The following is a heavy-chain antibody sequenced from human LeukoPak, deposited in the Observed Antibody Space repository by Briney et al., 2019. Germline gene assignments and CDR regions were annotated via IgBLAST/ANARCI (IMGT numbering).Heavy chain of an antibody. V-gene: IGHV1-24*01. D-gene: IGHD3-22*01. J-gene: IGHJ4*02. Sequence: ASVKVSCKVSGYTLTELSMHWVRQAPGKGLEWMGGFDPEDGETIYAQKFQGRVTITADESASTAYMELSSLRSEDTAVYYCASGSGYVTRTFDYWGQGTLVTVSS. CDR1: GYTLTELS. CDR3: ASGSGYVTRTFDY. CDR2: FDPEDGET.